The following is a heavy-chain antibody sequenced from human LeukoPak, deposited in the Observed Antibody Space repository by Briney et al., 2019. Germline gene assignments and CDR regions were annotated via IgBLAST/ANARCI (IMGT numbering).Heavy chain of an antibody. V-gene: IGHV3-23*01. CDR2: ISGSGGST. Sequence: PGGSLRLSCAVPGLTFSSYAMSWVGQAPGKGLEWVSAISGSGGSTYYADSVKGRFTISRDNSKNTLYLQMNSLRAEDTAVYYSAKAPGSAARRNNWFDPWGQGTLVTVSS. CDR3: AKAPGSAARRNNWFDP. D-gene: IGHD6-6*01. J-gene: IGHJ5*02. CDR1: GLTFSSYA.